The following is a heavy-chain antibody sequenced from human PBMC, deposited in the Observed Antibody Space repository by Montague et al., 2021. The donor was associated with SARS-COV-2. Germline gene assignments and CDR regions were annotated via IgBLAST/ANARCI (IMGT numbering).Heavy chain of an antibody. J-gene: IGHJ5*01. CDR2: MSHSGTS. CDR1: GASISSGSYF. Sequence: TLSLTCTVSGASISSGSYFWAWIRQPPGKGLEWIGGMSHSGTSYSNFSLTTRATISLDTSRNQFSLRLTSVTAADTASFFCARRGVLDFYESAGYKYIWWFDSWGQESWSPSPQ. CDR3: ARRGVLDFYESAGYKYIWWFDS. V-gene: IGHV4-39*01. D-gene: IGHD3-22*01.